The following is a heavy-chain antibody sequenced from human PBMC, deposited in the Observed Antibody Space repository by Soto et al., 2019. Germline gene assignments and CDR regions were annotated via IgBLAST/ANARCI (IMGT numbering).Heavy chain of an antibody. CDR1: GFTFRSYG. V-gene: IGHV3-33*08. J-gene: IGHJ6*02. Sequence: GGSKRLSCAASGFTFRSYGRHWVRQAPGKGLEWVAVISYDGSNKYYADSVKGRFTISRDNSKNTLYLQMNSLRAEDTAVYYCARGQGDFWSGYYKYYYYGMDVWGQGTTVTV. D-gene: IGHD3-3*01. CDR3: ARGQGDFWSGYYKYYYYGMDV. CDR2: ISYDGSNK.